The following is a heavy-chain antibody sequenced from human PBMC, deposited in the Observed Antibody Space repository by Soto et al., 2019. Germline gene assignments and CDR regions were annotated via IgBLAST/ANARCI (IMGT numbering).Heavy chain of an antibody. D-gene: IGHD3-22*01. CDR2: ISGSGGST. CDR1: GFTFSSYA. J-gene: IGHJ4*02. V-gene: IGHV3-23*01. Sequence: EVQLLESGGGLVQPGGSLRLSCAASGFTFSSYAMSWVRQAPGKGLEWVSAISGSGGSTYYADSVKGRFTISRDNSKNTLYLQMNSLRAADTAVYYCAKDGGSGYYYDSSGYLGHWGQGTLVTVSS. CDR3: AKDGGSGYYYDSSGYLGH.